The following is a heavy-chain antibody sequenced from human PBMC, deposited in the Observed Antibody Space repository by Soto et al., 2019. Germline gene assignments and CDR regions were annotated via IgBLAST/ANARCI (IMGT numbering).Heavy chain of an antibody. CDR1: GYTFTSYD. CDR3: ARGEVLWFGEFNYFDY. V-gene: IGHV1-8*01. D-gene: IGHD3-10*01. CDR2: MNPNSGNT. J-gene: IGHJ4*02. Sequence: QVQLVQSGAEVKKPGASVKVSCKASGYTFTSYDINWVRQATGQGLEWMGWMNPNSGNTGYAQKFQGRVTMTRNTSISTAYMELSSLRSEDTAVYYCARGEVLWFGEFNYFDYWGQGTLVTASS.